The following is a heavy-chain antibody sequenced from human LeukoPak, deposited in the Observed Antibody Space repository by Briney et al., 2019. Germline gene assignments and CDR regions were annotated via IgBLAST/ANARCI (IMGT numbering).Heavy chain of an antibody. CDR2: IKQDGSEK. D-gene: IGHD1-26*01. CDR3: ARELVGAADYYYYDMDV. CDR1: GFTFSSYW. Sequence: PGGSLRLSCAASGFTFSSYWMSWVRQAPGKGLEWVANIKQDGSEKYYVDSVKGRFTISRDNAKNSLYLQMNSLRAEDTAVYCCARELVGAADYYYYDMDVWGQGTTVTVSS. J-gene: IGHJ6*02. V-gene: IGHV3-7*01.